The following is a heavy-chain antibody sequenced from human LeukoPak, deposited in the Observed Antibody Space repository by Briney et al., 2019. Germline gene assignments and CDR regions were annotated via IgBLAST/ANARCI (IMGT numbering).Heavy chain of an antibody. J-gene: IGHJ6*02. CDR1: GGSISSGDYY. V-gene: IGHV4-30-4*01. CDR3: ARGGWFGEFARAWDV. D-gene: IGHD3-10*01. Sequence: NPSQTLSLTCTVSGGSISSGDYYWSWIRQPPGKGLEWIGYIYYSGSTYYNPSLKSRVTISVDTSKNQFSLKLSSVTAADTAVYYCARGGWFGEFARAWDVWGQGTTVTVSS. CDR2: IYYSGST.